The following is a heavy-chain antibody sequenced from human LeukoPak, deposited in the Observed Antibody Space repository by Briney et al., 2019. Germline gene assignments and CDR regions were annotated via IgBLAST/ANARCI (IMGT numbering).Heavy chain of an antibody. J-gene: IGHJ6*03. Sequence: GGSLSFSCAASGFTFSSYWMSWVRQAPGKGLEWVANIKQDGSEKYYVDSVKGRFTSSRDNAKNSLYLQMNSLRAEDTAVYYCARGSHSNKPSYYYMDVWGKGTTVTVSS. V-gene: IGHV3-7*01. CDR1: GFTFSSYW. CDR2: IKQDGSEK. CDR3: ARGSHSNKPSYYYMDV. D-gene: IGHD1-14*01.